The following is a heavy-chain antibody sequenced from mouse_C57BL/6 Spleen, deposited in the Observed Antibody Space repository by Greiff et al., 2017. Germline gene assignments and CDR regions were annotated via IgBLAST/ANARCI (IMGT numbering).Heavy chain of an antibody. CDR3: ARDGIYDGNSWFAY. Sequence: EVKLMESGPELVKPGASVKMSCKASGYTFTDYNMHWVKQSHGKSLEWIGYINPNNGGTNYNQKFKGKATVTVNKSSSTAYMELRSLTSEDSAVYYCARDGIYDGNSWFAYWGQGTLVTVSA. D-gene: IGHD2-1*01. J-gene: IGHJ3*01. V-gene: IGHV1-22*01. CDR2: INPNNGGT. CDR1: GYTFTDYN.